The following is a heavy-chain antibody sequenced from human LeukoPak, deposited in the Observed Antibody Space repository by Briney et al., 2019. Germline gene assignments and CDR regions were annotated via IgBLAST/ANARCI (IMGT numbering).Heavy chain of an antibody. CDR2: INPNSGGT. CDR1: GYTFTGYY. J-gene: IGHJ4*02. Sequence: ASVKVSRKASGYTFTGYYMHWVRQAPGQGLEWMGRINPNSGGTNYAQKFQGRVTMTRDTSISTAYMELSRLRSDDTAVYYCARVSCTNGVCHYRDFDYWGQGTLVTVSS. V-gene: IGHV1-2*06. D-gene: IGHD2-8*01. CDR3: ARVSCTNGVCHYRDFDY.